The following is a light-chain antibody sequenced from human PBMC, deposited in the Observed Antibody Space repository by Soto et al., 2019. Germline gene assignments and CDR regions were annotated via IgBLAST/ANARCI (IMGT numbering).Light chain of an antibody. CDR1: SSNIGSNT. V-gene: IGLV1-44*01. CDR2: SNN. J-gene: IGLJ2*01. CDR3: AAVDDSLNGVV. Sequence: QSVLTQPPSASGTPGQRVTISCSGSSSNIGSNTVNWYHQLPGTAPKLLIYSNNQRPSGVPDRFSGSKSGTSASLAMSGLQPEDEDDYYCAAVDDSLNGVVFGGGTKLTVL.